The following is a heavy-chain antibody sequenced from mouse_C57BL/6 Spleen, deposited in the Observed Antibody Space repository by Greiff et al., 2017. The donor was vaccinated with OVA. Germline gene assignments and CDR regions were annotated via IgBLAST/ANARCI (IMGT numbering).Heavy chain of an antibody. D-gene: IGHD2-4*01. J-gene: IGHJ3*01. CDR1: GFTFTDYY. Sequence: EVMLVESGGGLVQPGGSLILSCAASGFTFTDYYMSWVRQPPGKALEWLGFIRNKANGYTTEYSASVKGRFTISRDNSQSILYLQMNALRAEDSATYYCARYSGDYDAAYWGQGTLVTVSA. CDR3: ARYSGDYDAAY. CDR2: IRNKANGYTT. V-gene: IGHV7-3*01.